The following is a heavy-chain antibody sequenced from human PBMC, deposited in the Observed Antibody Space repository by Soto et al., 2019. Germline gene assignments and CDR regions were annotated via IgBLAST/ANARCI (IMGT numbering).Heavy chain of an antibody. CDR1: GFTFSSYR. V-gene: IGHV3-30*03. J-gene: IGHJ3*02. CDR2: ISYDGSNK. Sequence: GGSLRLSCAASGFTFSSYRMHWVRKAPGKGLEWVAVISYDGSNKYYADSVKGRFTISRDNSKNTMYLQMNSLRAEDTAVYYCAREGLYVVGATWAWAFDIWGQGTMVTVSS. CDR3: AREGLYVVGATWAWAFDI. D-gene: IGHD1-26*01.